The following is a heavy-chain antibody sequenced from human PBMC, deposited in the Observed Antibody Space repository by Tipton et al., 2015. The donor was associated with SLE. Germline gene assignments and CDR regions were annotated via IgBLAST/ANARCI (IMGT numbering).Heavy chain of an antibody. CDR3: ARYFYDSSGVCLFDF. Sequence: TLSLTCTVSGGSISTYYWSWIRQPPKQGLEWIGWIYHTGSTDYNPSLKSRVTISVDTSKNQFSLRLSSVTSADTAVYYCARYFYDSSGVCLFDFWGQGTQVTVPS. CDR2: IYHTGST. D-gene: IGHD3-22*01. J-gene: IGHJ4*02. V-gene: IGHV4-59*12. CDR1: GGSISTYY.